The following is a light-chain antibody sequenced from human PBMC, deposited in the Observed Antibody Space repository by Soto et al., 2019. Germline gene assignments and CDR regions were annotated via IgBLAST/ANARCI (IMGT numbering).Light chain of an antibody. Sequence: QSALTQPPSASGSPGQSVTISCTGTSTDIGAYNYVSWYQHHPGKAPKLMIFDVTKRPAGVPDRFSGSKSGNTASLTVSGLQADDEAAYYCSSYAGSGTYVVFGGGTKLT. J-gene: IGLJ2*01. CDR2: DVT. CDR3: SSYAGSGTYVV. V-gene: IGLV2-8*01. CDR1: STDIGAYNY.